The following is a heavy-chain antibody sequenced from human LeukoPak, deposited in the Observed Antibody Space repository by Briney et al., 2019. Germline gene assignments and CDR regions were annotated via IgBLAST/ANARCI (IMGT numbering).Heavy chain of an antibody. CDR1: GGSFSGYY. CDR2: INHSGST. Sequence: SETLSLTCAVYGGSFSGYYWSWIRQPPGKGLEWIGEINHSGSTNYNPSLKSRVTISADTSKNQFSLKLSSVTAADTAMYYCARAHSDTFHIAARLGLLRFDPWGQGTLVTVSS. J-gene: IGHJ5*02. D-gene: IGHD6-6*01. V-gene: IGHV4-34*01. CDR3: ARAHSDTFHIAARLGLLRFDP.